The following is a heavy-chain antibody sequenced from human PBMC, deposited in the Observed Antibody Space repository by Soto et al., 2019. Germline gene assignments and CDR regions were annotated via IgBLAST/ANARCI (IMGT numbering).Heavy chain of an antibody. J-gene: IGHJ4*02. CDR3: ARGGGYSSSPEKDYFGF. V-gene: IGHV1-69*13. CDR2: IIPIFGTA. Sequence: SVKVSCKASGDTFTTYAISWVRQAPGQGLEWMGGIIPIFGTANYAQKFQGRATITADDSTSTAYMELSSLRSEDTAIYYCARGGGYSSSPEKDYFGFWGQGTLVTVSS. CDR1: GDTFTTYA. D-gene: IGHD6-19*01.